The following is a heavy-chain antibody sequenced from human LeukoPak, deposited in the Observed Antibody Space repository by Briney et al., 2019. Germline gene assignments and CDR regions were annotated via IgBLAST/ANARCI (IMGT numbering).Heavy chain of an antibody. D-gene: IGHD6-13*01. CDR3: AIDFGSWYIHYGIDV. CDR1: GFTFSSYA. J-gene: IGHJ6*04. CDR2: ISGSGGST. V-gene: IGHV3-23*01. Sequence: GGSLRLSCAASGFTFSSYAMSWVRQAPGKGLEWVSAISGSGGSTYYADSVKGRFTISRDNSNNTLYLQMNSLRAEDTAVYYCAIDFGSWYIHYGIDVWGKGTTVTVSS.